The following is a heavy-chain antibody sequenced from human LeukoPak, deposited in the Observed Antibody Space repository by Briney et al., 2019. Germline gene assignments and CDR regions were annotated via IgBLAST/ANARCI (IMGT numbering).Heavy chain of an antibody. Sequence: GGSLRLSCAASGFTFSSYAMSWVRQAPGKGLEWVAVISYDGSNKYYADSVKGRFTISRDNSKNTLYLQMNSLRAEDTAVYYCAKGDAAVAGGDFDYWGQGTLVTVSS. D-gene: IGHD6-19*01. J-gene: IGHJ4*02. V-gene: IGHV3-30*18. CDR1: GFTFSSYA. CDR2: ISYDGSNK. CDR3: AKGDAAVAGGDFDY.